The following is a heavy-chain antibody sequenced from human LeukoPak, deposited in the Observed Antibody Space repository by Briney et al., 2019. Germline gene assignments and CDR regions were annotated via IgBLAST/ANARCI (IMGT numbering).Heavy chain of an antibody. J-gene: IGHJ6*03. V-gene: IGHV3-7*01. Sequence: GGSLRLSCAASGFTFSNYWMSWVRQAPGKGLEWVANIKQDGSEKYYLDSVRGRFTTSRDNAKNSLSLQMNSLRAEDTAVYYCARDNGYCSGGNCYHYYMDAWGKGTTVTVSS. D-gene: IGHD2-15*01. CDR2: IKQDGSEK. CDR3: ARDNGYCSGGNCYHYYMDA. CDR1: GFTFSNYW.